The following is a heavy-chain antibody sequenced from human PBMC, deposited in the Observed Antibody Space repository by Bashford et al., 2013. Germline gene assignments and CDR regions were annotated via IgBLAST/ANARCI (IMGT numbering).Heavy chain of an antibody. J-gene: IGHJ3*02. CDR1: GFTFSSYG. D-gene: IGHD3-10*01. V-gene: IGHV3-33*01. CDR3: AREKWRFRELDAFDI. Sequence: GSLRLSCAASGFTFSSYGMHWVRQAPGKGLEWVAVIWYDGSNKYYADSVKGRFTISRDNSKNTLYLQMNSLRAEDTAVYYCAREKWRFRELDAFDIWGQGTMVTVSS. CDR2: IWYDGSNK.